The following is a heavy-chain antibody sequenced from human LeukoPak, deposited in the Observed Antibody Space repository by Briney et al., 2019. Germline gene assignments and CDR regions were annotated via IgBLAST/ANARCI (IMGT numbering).Heavy chain of an antibody. Sequence: GGSLRLSCAASGFTFSSYSMNWVRQAPGKGLEWDSYISSSSSTIYYADSVKGRFTISRDNAENSLYLQMNSLRAEDTAVYYCARDVAIFGVVTHFDYWGQGTLVTVSS. D-gene: IGHD3-3*01. CDR1: GFTFSSYS. CDR2: ISSSSSTI. V-gene: IGHV3-48*01. J-gene: IGHJ4*02. CDR3: ARDVAIFGVVTHFDY.